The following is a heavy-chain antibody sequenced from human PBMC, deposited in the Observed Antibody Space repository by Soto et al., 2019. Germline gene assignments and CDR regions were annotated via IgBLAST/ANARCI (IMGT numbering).Heavy chain of an antibody. D-gene: IGHD2-2*01. V-gene: IGHV4-59*08. CDR1: GGSISSYY. J-gene: IGHJ5*02. CDR2: IYYSGST. CDR3: ARSYCSSTSCYNWFDP. Sequence: QVQLQESGPGLVKPSETLSLTCTVSGGSISSYYWSWIRQPPGKGLEWIGYIYYSGSTNYNPSLKSRVTIAVDTYKNQFSLKLSSVTAADTAVYYCARSYCSSTSCYNWFDPWGQGTLVTVSS.